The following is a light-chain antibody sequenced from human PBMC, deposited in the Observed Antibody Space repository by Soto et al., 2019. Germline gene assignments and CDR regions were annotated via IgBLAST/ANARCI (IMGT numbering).Light chain of an antibody. J-gene: IGKJ4*01. CDR3: QQRSDLVT. CDR1: QSVSSS. V-gene: IGKV3-11*01. CDR2: DAS. Sequence: EIVLTQSPATLSLSPGEGATLSCRAGQSVSSSVAWYQQKPGQAPRLLIYDASNRATGIPVRFSGSGSGTDFTLTISSLEPEDFAVYYCQQRSDLVTFGGGTKVEL.